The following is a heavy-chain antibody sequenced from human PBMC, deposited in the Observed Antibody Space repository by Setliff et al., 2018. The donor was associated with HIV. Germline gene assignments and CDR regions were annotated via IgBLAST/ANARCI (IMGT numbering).Heavy chain of an antibody. J-gene: IGHJ6*03. D-gene: IGHD3-9*01. CDR2: LNSDGRST. CDR3: ARSPANTGYWVTPLWYMDV. V-gene: IGHV3-74*01. Sequence: GGSLRLSCAASGSTFSSYSMYWVRQAPGKGLMWVSRLNSDGRSTTYADSVKGRFTISRDDAKNTLFLQMSSLRPEDTAVYYCARSPANTGYWVTPLWYMDVWGKGTTVTVSS. CDR1: GSTFSSYS.